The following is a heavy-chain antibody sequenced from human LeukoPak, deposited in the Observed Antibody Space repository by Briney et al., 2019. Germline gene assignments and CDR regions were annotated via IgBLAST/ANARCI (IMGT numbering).Heavy chain of an antibody. V-gene: IGHV4-30-2*01. CDR3: ARTNVITNLYFDY. D-gene: IGHD3-22*01. Sequence: SQTLSFTCAVSGGSISSGGYSWSWIRQPPGKGLEWIGYIYHSGSTYYNPSLKSRVTISVDRSKNQFSLKLSSVTAADTAVYYCARTNVITNLYFDYWGQGTLVTVSS. CDR2: IYHSGST. CDR1: GGSISSGGYS. J-gene: IGHJ4*02.